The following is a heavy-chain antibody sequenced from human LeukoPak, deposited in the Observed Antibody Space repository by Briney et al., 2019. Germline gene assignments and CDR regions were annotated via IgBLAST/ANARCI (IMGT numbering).Heavy chain of an antibody. J-gene: IGHJ1*01. CDR1: GGSISSYY. Sequence: PSETLSLTCTVSGGSISSYYWSWIRQPPGKGLEWIGYIYYSGSTNYNPSLKSRVTISVDTSKKQFSLKLSSVTAADTAVYYCARGSYDSSGYYFAEYFQHWGQGTLVTVSS. D-gene: IGHD3-22*01. CDR3: ARGSYDSSGYYFAEYFQH. V-gene: IGHV4-59*01. CDR2: IYYSGST.